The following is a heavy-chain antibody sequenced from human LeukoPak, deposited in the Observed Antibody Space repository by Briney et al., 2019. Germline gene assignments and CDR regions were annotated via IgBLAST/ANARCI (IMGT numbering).Heavy chain of an antibody. CDR3: ATAHIVATILNWFDP. Sequence: ASVKVSCMVSGYTFTELSMHWVRQAPGKGLEWMGGFDPEDGETIYAQKFQGRVTMTEDTSTDTAYMELSSLRSEDTAVYYCATAHIVATILNWFDPWGQGTLVTVSS. CDR1: GYTFTELS. D-gene: IGHD5-12*01. J-gene: IGHJ5*02. V-gene: IGHV1-24*01. CDR2: FDPEDGET.